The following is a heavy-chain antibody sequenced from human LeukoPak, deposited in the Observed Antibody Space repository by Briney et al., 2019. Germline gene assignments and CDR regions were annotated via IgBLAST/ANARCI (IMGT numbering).Heavy chain of an antibody. D-gene: IGHD7-27*01. V-gene: IGHV3-9*01. CDR3: ARKGGPLGPPFDN. Sequence: PGGSLRLSCAASGFTFDDHGMHWVRQAPGKGLEWVSGISWSSGIIGYADSVKGRFTISRDNAKNSLYLQMNSLRAEDTAVYYCARKGGPLGPPFDNWGQGTLVTVSS. J-gene: IGHJ4*02. CDR2: ISWSSGII. CDR1: GFTFDDHG.